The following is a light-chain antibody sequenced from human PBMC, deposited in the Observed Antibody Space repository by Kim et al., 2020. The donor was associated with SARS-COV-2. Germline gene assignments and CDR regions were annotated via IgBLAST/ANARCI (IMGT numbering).Light chain of an antibody. CDR2: DAS. Sequence: EIVLTQSPGTLSLSPGESATLSCKASQRIYSNSVAWYQHKPGQTPRLLIYDASSRATAIADRFSGSGSGTDSTLTISRLEPEDFAVYYCQQYGSSPTFGQGTKVDIK. V-gene: IGKV3-20*01. CDR1: QRIYSNS. CDR3: QQYGSSPT. J-gene: IGKJ1*01.